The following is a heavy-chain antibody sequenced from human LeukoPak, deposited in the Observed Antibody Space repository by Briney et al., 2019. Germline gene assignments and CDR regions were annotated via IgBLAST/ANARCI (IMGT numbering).Heavy chain of an antibody. V-gene: IGHV3-66*01. Sequence: GGSLRLSCAASGFTVSSNYMSWVRQAPGKGLEWVSVIYSGGSTYYADSVKGRFTISRDNSKNTLYLQMNSLRAEDTAVYYCAKALGLAVAGIVHFDYWGQGTLVTVSS. CDR3: AKALGLAVAGIVHFDY. D-gene: IGHD6-19*01. CDR1: GFTVSSNY. J-gene: IGHJ4*02. CDR2: IYSGGST.